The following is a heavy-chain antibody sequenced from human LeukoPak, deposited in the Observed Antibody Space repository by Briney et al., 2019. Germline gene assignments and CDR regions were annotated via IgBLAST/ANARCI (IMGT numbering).Heavy chain of an antibody. CDR3: ARDRLYGDYDSNFDS. CDR1: GFTFSSYW. CDR2: IKQDGSEK. J-gene: IGHJ4*02. D-gene: IGHD4-17*01. V-gene: IGHV3-7*01. Sequence: GGSLRLSCAASGFTFSSYWMSWVRQAPGKGLEWVANIKQDGSEKYYVDSVKGRFTISRDNAKNSLYLQMNRLSADDTALYHCARDRLYGDYDSNFDSWGQGTLVTVSS.